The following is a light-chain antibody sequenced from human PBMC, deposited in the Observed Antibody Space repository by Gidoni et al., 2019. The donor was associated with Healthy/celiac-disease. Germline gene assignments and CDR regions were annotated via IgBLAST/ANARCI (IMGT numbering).Light chain of an antibody. J-gene: IGLJ2*01. CDR2: GKN. V-gene: IGLV3-19*01. Sequence: SSELTQDPAVSVALGQTVRITCQGDSLRSYYASWYQQKPGQAPVLVIYGKNNRPSGIPDRFSGSSSGNTSSFPSTGAQAEDEADYYCNSRDSSGNHVLFGGVTKLTVL. CDR1: SLRSYY. CDR3: NSRDSSGNHVL.